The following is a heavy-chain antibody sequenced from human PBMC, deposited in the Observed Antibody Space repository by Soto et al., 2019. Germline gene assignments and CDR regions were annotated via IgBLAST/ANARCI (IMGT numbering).Heavy chain of an antibody. J-gene: IGHJ4*02. V-gene: IGHV1-69*13. Sequence: SVKGSCKASGGTFSSYAISWVRQAPGQGLEWMGGIIPIFGTANYAQKFQGRVTITADESTSTAYMELSSLRSEDTAVYYCARAAGLAHVSAPDYWGQGTLVTVSS. CDR1: GGTFSSYA. D-gene: IGHD3-16*01. CDR2: IIPIFGTA. CDR3: ARAAGLAHVSAPDY.